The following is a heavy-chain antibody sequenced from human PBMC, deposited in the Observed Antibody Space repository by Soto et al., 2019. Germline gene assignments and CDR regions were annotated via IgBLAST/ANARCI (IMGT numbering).Heavy chain of an antibody. CDR3: GRIFFPTETPGHYYDGMDV. Sequence: GESLKISCKGSGYSFTSYWIGWVRQMPGKGLEWMGIIYPGDSDTRYSPSFQGQVTISADKSISTAYLQWSSLKASDTAMYYCGRIFFPTETPGHYYDGMDVGGQGTTVTGSS. D-gene: IGHD3-3*01. V-gene: IGHV5-51*01. CDR2: IYPGDSDT. CDR1: GYSFTSYW. J-gene: IGHJ6*02.